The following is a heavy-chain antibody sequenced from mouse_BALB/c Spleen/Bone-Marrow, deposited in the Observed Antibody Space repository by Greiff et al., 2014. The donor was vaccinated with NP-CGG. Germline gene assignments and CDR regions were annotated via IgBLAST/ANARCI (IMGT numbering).Heavy chain of an antibody. CDR1: GFSLTSYG. CDR3: ARVYLWYFDV. D-gene: IGHD2-3*01. J-gene: IGHJ1*01. V-gene: IGHV2-9*02. Sequence: VQVEESGPGLVAPSQSLSITCTVSGFSLTSYGVHWVRQPPGKGLEWLGAIWAGGSTNYNSTLMSRLSINKDNSKSQVYLKRNSLQAEDTAMYYCARVYLWYFDVWGAGTTVTVSS. CDR2: IWAGGST.